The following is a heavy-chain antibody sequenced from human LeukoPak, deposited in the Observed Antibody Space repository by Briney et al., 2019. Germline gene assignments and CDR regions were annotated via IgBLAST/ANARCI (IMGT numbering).Heavy chain of an antibody. V-gene: IGHV3-21*01. CDR1: GFTFSSYS. D-gene: IGHD6-13*01. J-gene: IGHJ4*02. CDR2: ISSSSSYI. Sequence: GGSLRLSCGASGFTFSSYSMNWVRQAPGKGLEWVSSISSSSSYIYYADSVKGRFTISRDNAKNSLYLQMNSLRAEDTAVYYCAAPRWSSSWYYFDYWGQGTLVTVSS. CDR3: AAPRWSSSWYYFDY.